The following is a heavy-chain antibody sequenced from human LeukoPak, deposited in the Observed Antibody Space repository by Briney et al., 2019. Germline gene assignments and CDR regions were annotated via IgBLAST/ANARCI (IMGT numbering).Heavy chain of an antibody. CDR1: GFTFSSYA. D-gene: IGHD3-3*02. CDR3: ARVASSGTLDQIFYS. J-gene: IGHJ4*02. Sequence: PGGSLRLFCAASGFTFSSYAMIWVRQPRGKALECVSAISGSGGSTYYADSVKGRFNISRDNSKHTLYLQMNSLRVDDTGVYYCARVASSGTLDQIFYSWGQGTLVTVSS. CDR2: ISGSGGST. V-gene: IGHV3-23*01.